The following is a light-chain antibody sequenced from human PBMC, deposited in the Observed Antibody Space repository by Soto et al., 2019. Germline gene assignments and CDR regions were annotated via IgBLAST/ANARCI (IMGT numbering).Light chain of an antibody. CDR2: DVS. Sequence: QPMLTQPRSVSGSPGQSVTISCTGTSSDVGGYNYVSWYQQHPGKAPKLMIYDVSKRPSGVPDRFSGSKSGNTASLTISGLQAEDEADYYCCSYAGSYSDVFGTGTKLTVL. CDR1: SSDVGGYNY. V-gene: IGLV2-11*01. CDR3: CSYAGSYSDV. J-gene: IGLJ1*01.